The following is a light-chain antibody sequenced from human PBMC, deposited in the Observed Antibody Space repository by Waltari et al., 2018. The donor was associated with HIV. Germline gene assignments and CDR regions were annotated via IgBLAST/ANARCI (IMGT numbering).Light chain of an antibody. Sequence: DIQMTQSPSSLSASVGDRVTITCQASQDITNYLNWYQQKPGKAPNLLIYAASNLETGVPSRFSCSGSGTDFTFTISSLQPEDIATYHCQQYDNLPLTFGGGTKVEIK. CDR1: QDITNY. J-gene: IGKJ4*01. CDR3: QQYDNLPLT. CDR2: AAS. V-gene: IGKV1-33*01.